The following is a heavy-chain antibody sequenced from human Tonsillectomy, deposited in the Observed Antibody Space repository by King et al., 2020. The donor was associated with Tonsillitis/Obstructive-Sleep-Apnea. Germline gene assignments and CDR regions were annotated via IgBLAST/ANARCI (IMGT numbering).Heavy chain of an antibody. D-gene: IGHD6-13*01. CDR1: GFTFSNYW. V-gene: IGHV3-7*03. Sequence: VQLVESGGGLVQPGGSLRLSCAASGFTFSNYWMTWVRQAPGKGLEWVANIKQDGSEKYYVDSVKGRYTIFRDNGNNSLYLQMNSLRAEDTAVYYCARAQYSSWDYWGQGTLLTVSS. CDR3: ARAQYSSWDY. CDR2: IKQDGSEK. J-gene: IGHJ4*02.